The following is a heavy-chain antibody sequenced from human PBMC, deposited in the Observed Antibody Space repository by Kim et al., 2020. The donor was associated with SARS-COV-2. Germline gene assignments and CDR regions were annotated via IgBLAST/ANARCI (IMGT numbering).Heavy chain of an antibody. CDR1: DFAFDTHW. Sequence: GGSLRLSCAASDFAFDTHWMSWVRQAPGKGLEWLATIKQDAYETYYVDSVKGRFIISRDNAKNLLFLQMNSLRAEDTAVYYCARGVAVAPHYYYHYGMDVWGQGATVTVSS. CDR2: IKQDAYET. V-gene: IGHV3-7*03. CDR3: ARGVAVAPHYYYHYGMDV. J-gene: IGHJ6*02. D-gene: IGHD6-19*01.